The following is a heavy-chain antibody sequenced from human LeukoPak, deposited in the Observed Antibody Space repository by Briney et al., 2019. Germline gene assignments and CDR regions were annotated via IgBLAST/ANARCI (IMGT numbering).Heavy chain of an antibody. D-gene: IGHD3-9*01. CDR3: ARAEFDILGY. CDR1: GGSFSGYY. V-gene: IGHV4-34*01. J-gene: IGHJ4*02. Sequence: SETLSLTCAVYGGSFSGYYWSWIRQPPGKGLGWIGEINHSGSTNYNPSLKSRVTISVDTSKNQFSLKLSSVTAADTAVYYCARAEFDILGYWGQGTLVTVSS. CDR2: INHSGST.